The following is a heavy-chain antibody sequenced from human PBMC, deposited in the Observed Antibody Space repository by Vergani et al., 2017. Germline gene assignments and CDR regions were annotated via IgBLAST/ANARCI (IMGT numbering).Heavy chain of an antibody. D-gene: IGHD3-9*01. CDR3: AREGPSRDFDWLSFDY. Sequence: QVQLVQSGAEVKKPGSSVKVSCKASGGTFSSYANSWVRQAPGQGLEWMGGIIPIFGTANYAQKFQGRVTITADESTSTAYMELSSLRSEDTAVYYCAREGPSRDFDWLSFDYWGQGTLVTVSS. J-gene: IGHJ4*02. CDR1: GGTFSSYA. CDR2: IIPIFGTA. V-gene: IGHV1-69*12.